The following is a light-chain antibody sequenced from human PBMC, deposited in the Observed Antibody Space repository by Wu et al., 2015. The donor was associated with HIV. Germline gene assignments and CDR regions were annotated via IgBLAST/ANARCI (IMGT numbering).Light chain of an antibody. V-gene: IGKV3-11*01. J-gene: IGKJ2*03. Sequence: PGERATLSCRASQSISTYLAWYQQKPGQSPRLLIYDASNRATGIPARFSGSGSGTDFTLTISSLEPEDFALYYCQQRSNWPSFGQGTKLEIK. CDR3: QQRSNWPS. CDR2: DAS. CDR1: QSISTY.